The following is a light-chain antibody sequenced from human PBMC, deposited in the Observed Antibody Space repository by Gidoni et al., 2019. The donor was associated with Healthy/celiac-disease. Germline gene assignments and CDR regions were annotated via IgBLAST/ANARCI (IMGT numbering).Light chain of an antibody. CDR2: AAS. J-gene: IGKJ1*01. CDR1: QSISSY. Sequence: DIQMTQSPSSLSASVGDRVTITCRASQSISSYLNWYQQKPGKAPKLLIYAASSLQSGVPSRFSGSGSGTDFTHTISSLQPEDFATYYCQQSYSTPPVTFGQGTKVEIK. CDR3: QQSYSTPPVT. V-gene: IGKV1-39*01.